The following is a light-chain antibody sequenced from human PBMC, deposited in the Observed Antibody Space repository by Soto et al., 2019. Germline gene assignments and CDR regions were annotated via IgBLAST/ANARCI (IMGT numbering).Light chain of an antibody. CDR3: QHYDGYPQT. CDR1: QDITNF. J-gene: IGKJ5*01. Sequence: DIQMTQSPSSLSASVGDRVTITCRASQDITNFLAWFQQKPGKAPKSLIYGASSLHSGVPSRFSGSGSGTDFTLPISSLQPDDFAVYYCQHYDGYPQTFGQGTRLE. CDR2: GAS. V-gene: IGKV1-16*01.